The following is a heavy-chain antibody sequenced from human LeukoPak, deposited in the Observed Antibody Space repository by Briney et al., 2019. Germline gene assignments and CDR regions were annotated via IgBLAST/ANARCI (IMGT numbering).Heavy chain of an antibody. CDR1: GYTFTSYY. CDR3: ARGAHIIAVAIPHTAGAEYFQH. CDR2: INPSGGST. D-gene: IGHD6-19*01. Sequence: WASVKVSCKASGYTFTSYYMHWVRQAPGQGLEWMGIINPSGGSTSYAQKFQGRVTMTRDTSTSTAYMELSSLRSEDTAVYYCARGAHIIAVAIPHTAGAEYFQHWGQGTLVTVSS. V-gene: IGHV1-46*01. J-gene: IGHJ1*01.